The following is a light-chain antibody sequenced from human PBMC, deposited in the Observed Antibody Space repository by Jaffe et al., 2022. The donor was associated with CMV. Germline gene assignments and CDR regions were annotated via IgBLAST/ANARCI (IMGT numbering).Light chain of an antibody. CDR2: YDD. J-gene: IGLJ1*01. CDR3: AAWDDSLNGYV. Sequence: QSVLTQPPSVSEPPRQRVTISCSGTGSNIGNNAVIWFQQLPGKAPKLLVYYDDLLPSGVSDRFSGSKSGTSASLAISGLQSEDEADYYCAAWDDSLNGYVFGTGTKVTVL. V-gene: IGLV1-36*01. CDR1: GSNIGNNA.